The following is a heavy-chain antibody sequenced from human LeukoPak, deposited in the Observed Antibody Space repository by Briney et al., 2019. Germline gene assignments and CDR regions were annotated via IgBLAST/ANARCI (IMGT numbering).Heavy chain of an antibody. J-gene: IGHJ5*02. CDR2: INAGNGNT. Sequence: ASVKVSCKASGFTFTNHALQWVRQAPGQRLEWMGWINAGNGNTKYSQQFQGRVTITRDTSATTTYIELSSLRSEDTAVYYCATGPVAAPLNWFDPWGQGTLVTVSS. CDR1: GFTFTNHA. CDR3: ATGPVAAPLNWFDP. V-gene: IGHV1-3*01. D-gene: IGHD2-15*01.